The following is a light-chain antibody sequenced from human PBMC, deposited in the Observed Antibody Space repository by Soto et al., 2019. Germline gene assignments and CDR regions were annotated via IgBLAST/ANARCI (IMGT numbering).Light chain of an antibody. Sequence: EIVMTQSPGTLSVSPGESATLSCRASQSVRSNLAWYQQKPGQAPSLLIYDTSTRATGVPARFSGSGSGTEFTLTISSLQSEYFAVYYCQQYNNLPLSCGQGTKLEIK. CDR3: QQYNNLPLS. CDR1: QSVRSN. J-gene: IGKJ2*03. V-gene: IGKV3-15*01. CDR2: DTS.